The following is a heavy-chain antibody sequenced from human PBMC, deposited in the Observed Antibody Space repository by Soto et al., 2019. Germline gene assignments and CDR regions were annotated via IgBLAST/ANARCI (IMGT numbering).Heavy chain of an antibody. V-gene: IGHV3-33*01. Sequence: GGSLRLSCAASGFTFSSYGMHWVRQAPGKGLEWVAVIWYDGSNNYYADSVKGRCTISRDNSKNTLYLQMNSLRAEDTAVDYCGRTQLAGGSANTDAFDIWGQGTMVTVSS. CDR1: GFTFSSYG. D-gene: IGHD3-10*01. CDR2: IWYDGSNN. J-gene: IGHJ3*02. CDR3: GRTQLAGGSANTDAFDI.